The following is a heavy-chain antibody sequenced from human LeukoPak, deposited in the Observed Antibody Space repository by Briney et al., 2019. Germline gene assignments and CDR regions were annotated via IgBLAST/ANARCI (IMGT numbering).Heavy chain of an antibody. CDR2: ISSSSGYI. D-gene: IGHD1-1*01. J-gene: IGHJ3*02. V-gene: IGHV3-21*01. CDR1: GFSFSSYN. CDR3: ARDRYRGVGDAFDI. Sequence: GGSLRLSCAASGFSFSSYNMNWVRQAPGKGLEWVSSISSSSGYIYYADSVKGRFTISRDNAKNSLYLQMNSLRAEDTAVYYCARDRYRGVGDAFDIWGQGTMVTVSS.